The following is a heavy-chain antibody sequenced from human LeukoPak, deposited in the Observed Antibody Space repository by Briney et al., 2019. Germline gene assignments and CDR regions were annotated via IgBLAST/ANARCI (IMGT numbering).Heavy chain of an antibody. Sequence: SGGSLRLSCAASGFTFDDYAMHWLRQAPGKGLEWVSGISWNSGSIGYADSVKGRFTIPRDNAKNSLYLQMNSLRAEDTALYYCAKDMISYSSSWYDYWGQGTLVTVSS. CDR1: GFTFDDYA. CDR2: ISWNSGSI. CDR3: AKDMISYSSSWYDY. D-gene: IGHD6-13*01. V-gene: IGHV3-9*01. J-gene: IGHJ4*02.